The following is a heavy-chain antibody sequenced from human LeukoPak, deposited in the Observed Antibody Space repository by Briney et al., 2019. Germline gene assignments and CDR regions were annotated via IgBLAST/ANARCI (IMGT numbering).Heavy chain of an antibody. Sequence: GASVKVSCKASGYTFTSYGISWVRQAPGQGLEWMGWISAYNGNTNYAQKLQGRVTMTTDTSTSTAYMELRSLRSDDTAVYYCAXXXXXFWSGYSLDYYYYGMDVWGQGTTVTVSS. J-gene: IGHJ6*02. CDR1: GYTFTSYG. D-gene: IGHD3-3*01. CDR2: ISAYNGNT. CDR3: AXXXXXFWSGYSLDYYYYGMDV. V-gene: IGHV1-18*01.